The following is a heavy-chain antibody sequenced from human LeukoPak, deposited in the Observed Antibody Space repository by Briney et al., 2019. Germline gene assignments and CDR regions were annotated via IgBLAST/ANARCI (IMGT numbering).Heavy chain of an antibody. CDR3: ARDLGGNSPLY. V-gene: IGHV4-30-2*01. J-gene: IGHJ4*02. CDR1: GGSISSGGYS. Sequence: PSQTLSLTCAVSGGSISSGGYSWSWIRQPPGKGLEWIGYIYHSGSTYYNPSLKSRVTISVDTSKNQFSLKLSSVTAADTAVYYCARDLGGNSPLYWGQGTLVTVSS. CDR2: IYHSGST. D-gene: IGHD4-23*01.